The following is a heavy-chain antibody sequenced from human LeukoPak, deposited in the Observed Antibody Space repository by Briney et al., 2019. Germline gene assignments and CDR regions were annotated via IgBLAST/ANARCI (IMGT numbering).Heavy chain of an antibody. CDR2: INPNSGGT. J-gene: IGHJ5*02. D-gene: IGHD3-9*01. CDR3: ARDRSYYDLLTGSYKWWFDP. Sequence: ASVKVSCKASGYTFTCYYMHWVRQAPGQGLEWMGWINPNSGGTNYAQKFQGRVTMTRDTSISTAYMELSRLRSDDTAVYYCARDRSYYDLLTGSYKWWFDPWGQGTLVTVSS. V-gene: IGHV1-2*02. CDR1: GYTFTCYY.